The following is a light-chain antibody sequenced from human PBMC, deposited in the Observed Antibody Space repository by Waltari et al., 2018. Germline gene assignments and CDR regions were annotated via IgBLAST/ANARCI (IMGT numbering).Light chain of an antibody. CDR2: GKD. V-gene: IGLV3-19*01. J-gene: IGLJ3*02. Sequence: SSELTQDPAVSVALGQTVRFTCQGDSLRTSYASWYQLKPGQGPVLFIYGKDKQPSGIPDRISGYSSGTTSSLTITGAQAEDEADYYCSSRNGRANQVVFAGGTKVTVL. CDR1: SLRTSY. CDR3: SSRNGRANQVV.